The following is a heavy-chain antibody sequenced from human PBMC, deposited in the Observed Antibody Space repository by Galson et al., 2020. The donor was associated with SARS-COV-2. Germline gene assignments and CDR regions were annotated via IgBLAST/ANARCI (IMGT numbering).Heavy chain of an antibody. CDR1: GYSFTSYW. D-gene: IGHD1-26*01. CDR3: ARPRQWELHLAEFDY. J-gene: IGHJ4*02. Sequence: GESLKISCKGSGYSFTSYWIGWVRQMPGKGLEWMGIIYPGDSDTRYSPSFQGQVTISADKSISTAYLQWSSLKASDTAMYYCARPRQWELHLAEFDYWGQGTLVTVSS. V-gene: IGHV5-51*01. CDR2: IYPGDSDT.